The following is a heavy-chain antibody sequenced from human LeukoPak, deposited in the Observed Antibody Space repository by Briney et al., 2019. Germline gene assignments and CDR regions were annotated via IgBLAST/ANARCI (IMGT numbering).Heavy chain of an antibody. D-gene: IGHD3-10*01. J-gene: IGHJ1*01. Sequence: ASVKVSCKTSGYTFTNYGMHWVRQAPRQSPEWMGWINTGNGNTKSSQKFQDRVTLTRDTSASTAYIELNSLSSEDTAVYYCARVPLDDASRHYYPHWGQGTLATVSS. CDR3: ARVPLDDASRHYYPH. CDR2: INTGNGNT. V-gene: IGHV1-3*04. CDR1: GYTFTNYG.